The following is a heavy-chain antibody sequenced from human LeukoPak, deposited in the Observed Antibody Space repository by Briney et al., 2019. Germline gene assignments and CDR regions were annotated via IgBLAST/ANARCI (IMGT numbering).Heavy chain of an antibody. CDR2: INWNGGST. CDR3: ARDVGWDYYDSSGFFDY. Sequence: GGSLRLSCAASGFTFDDYGMSWVRQAPGKGLEWVSGINWNGGSTGYADSVKGRFTISRDNAKNSLYLQMNSLRAEDTALYYCARDVGWDYYDSSGFFDYWGQGTLVTVSS. CDR1: GFTFDDYG. D-gene: IGHD3-22*01. J-gene: IGHJ4*02. V-gene: IGHV3-20*04.